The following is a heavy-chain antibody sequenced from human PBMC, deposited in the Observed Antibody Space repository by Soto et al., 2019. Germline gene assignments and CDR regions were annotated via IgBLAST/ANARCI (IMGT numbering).Heavy chain of an antibody. J-gene: IGHJ2*01. V-gene: IGHV3-33*01. Sequence: PWGSLRLRWRAAWGMCSSHGRHWILQAPGKGLEWVAVIWYDGSNKYYADSVKGRFTISRDNAKNSLYLQMNSLRAEDTAVYYCARVLEDYDILPGYWNWYFDIWGRGPLVTVSS. CDR1: WGMCSSHG. CDR2: IWYDGSNK. D-gene: IGHD3-9*01. CDR3: ARVLEDYDILPGYWNWYFDI.